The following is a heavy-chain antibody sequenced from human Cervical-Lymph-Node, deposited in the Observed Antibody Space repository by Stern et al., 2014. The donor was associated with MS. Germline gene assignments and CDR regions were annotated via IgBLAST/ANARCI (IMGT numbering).Heavy chain of an antibody. CDR3: ARHQAGIAAD. Sequence: VQLVQSGAEVKKPGSSVKVSCKASGDTFSSLDIGWVRQAPGQGPEWLGGTTTLFGTANCAQNLQGRVTFSADDSTSTTYMELSSLRSEDTAVYYCARHQAGIAADWGQGTLVTVSS. V-gene: IGHV1-69*01. D-gene: IGHD6-13*01. J-gene: IGHJ4*02. CDR1: GDTFSSLD. CDR2: TTTLFGTA.